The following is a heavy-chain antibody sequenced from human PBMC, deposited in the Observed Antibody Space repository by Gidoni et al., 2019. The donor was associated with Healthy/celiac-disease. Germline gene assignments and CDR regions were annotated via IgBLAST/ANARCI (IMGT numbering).Heavy chain of an antibody. V-gene: IGHV4-39*01. CDR2: IYYSGST. J-gene: IGHJ4*02. CDR3: ARHDGPATTVVTPAGIDY. D-gene: IGHD4-17*01. Sequence: QLQLQESGPGLVKPSETLSLTCTVSGGSISSSSYYWGWIRQPPGKGLEWIGSIYYSGSTYYNPSLKSRVTISVDTSKNQFSLKLSSVTAADTAVYYCARHDGPATTVVTPAGIDYWGQGTLVTVSS. CDR1: GGSISSSSYY.